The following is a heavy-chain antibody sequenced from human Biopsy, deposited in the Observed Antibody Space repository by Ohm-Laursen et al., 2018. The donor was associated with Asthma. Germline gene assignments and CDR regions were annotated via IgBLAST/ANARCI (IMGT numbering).Heavy chain of an antibody. CDR2: ILFDGRKI. D-gene: IGHD6-13*01. CDR1: GFNFHNYG. Sequence: SLRLSCAAPGFNFHNYGMNWVRRAPGKGLEWVAQILFDGRKINYPDSVKGRFTISRDNSKNMVYLQMNSLRPEDTAVYYCAKDRVAGRSYYFDYWGQGSLVSVSS. V-gene: IGHV3-30*18. J-gene: IGHJ4*02. CDR3: AKDRVAGRSYYFDY.